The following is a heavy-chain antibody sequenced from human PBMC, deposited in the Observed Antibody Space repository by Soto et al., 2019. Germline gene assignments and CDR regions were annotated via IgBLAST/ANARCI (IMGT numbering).Heavy chain of an antibody. CDR2: MNPNSGNT. D-gene: IGHD6-25*01. CDR1: GYTFTSYD. V-gene: IGHV1-8*01. CDR3: ARELYSSVGFDP. Sequence: ASVKVSCKASGYTFTSYDINWVRQATGQGLEWMGWMNPNSGNTGYAQKFQGRVTMTRNTSISTAYMELSSLRSEDTAVYYCARELYSSVGFDPWGQGTLVTVSS. J-gene: IGHJ5*02.